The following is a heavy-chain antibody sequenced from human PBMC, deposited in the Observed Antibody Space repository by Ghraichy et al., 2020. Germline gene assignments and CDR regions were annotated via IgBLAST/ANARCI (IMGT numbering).Heavy chain of an antibody. V-gene: IGHV4-39*01. Sequence: SETLSLTCTVSGGSISSNNYYWAWIRQPPGKGLEWIGSIYYSGRPYYNPSLKSRVSISVDTSKNQFSLNLNSVTAADTAVYYCTRQVHAFDIWGQGTMVTVSS. CDR2: IYYSGRP. D-gene: IGHD3-10*01. CDR3: TRQVHAFDI. J-gene: IGHJ3*02. CDR1: GGSISSNNYY.